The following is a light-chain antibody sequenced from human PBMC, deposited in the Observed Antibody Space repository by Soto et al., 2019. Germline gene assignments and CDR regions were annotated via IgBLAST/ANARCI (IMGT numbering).Light chain of an antibody. V-gene: IGLV2-14*01. CDR2: DVS. J-gene: IGLJ1*01. Sequence: QSALTQPAAVSGSPGQSITISCTGTSSDVGDYNYVSWYQQHPVKAPKLVIFDVSDRPSWVSNRFSGSKSGNTASLTISGLQAEDEADYYCSSYTSSSTRVFGTGTKLTVL. CDR1: SSDVGDYNY. CDR3: SSYTSSSTRV.